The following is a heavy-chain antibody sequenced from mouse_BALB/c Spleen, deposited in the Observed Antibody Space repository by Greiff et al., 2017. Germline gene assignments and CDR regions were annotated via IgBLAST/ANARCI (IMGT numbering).Heavy chain of an antibody. CDR3: TRSTMIRAWCAY. CDR2: INPSNGGT. D-gene: IGHD2-4*01. V-gene: IGHV1S16*01. CDR1: GYSFTGYF. Sequence: VQLQQSGPELVKPGASVKISCKASGYSFTGYFMNWVKQRPGQGLEWIGEINPSNGGTNFNEKFKSKATLTVDKSSSTAYMQLSSLTSEDSAVYYCTRSTMIRAWCAYWGQGTLVTVSA. J-gene: IGHJ3*01.